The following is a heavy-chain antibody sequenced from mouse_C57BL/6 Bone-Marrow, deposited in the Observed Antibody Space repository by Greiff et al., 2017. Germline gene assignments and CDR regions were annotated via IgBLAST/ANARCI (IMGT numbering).Heavy chain of an antibody. Sequence: QVQLQQPGAELVKPGASVKMSCKASGYTFTSYWITWVKQRPGQGLEWIGDIYPGSGSTNYNEKFKSKATLTVDTSSSTAYMQLSSLTSEDSAVYYCACYYCGSRYYAMDDWGQGTSVTVSS. J-gene: IGHJ4*01. V-gene: IGHV1-55*01. D-gene: IGHD1-1*01. CDR1: GYTFTSYW. CDR3: ACYYCGSRYYAMDD. CDR2: IYPGSGST.